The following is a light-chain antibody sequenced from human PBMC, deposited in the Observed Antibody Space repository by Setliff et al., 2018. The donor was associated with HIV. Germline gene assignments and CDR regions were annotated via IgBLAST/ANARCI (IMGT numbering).Light chain of an antibody. CDR3: QVWDSSSDHFV. V-gene: IGLV3-21*04. J-gene: IGLJ1*01. CDR1: NIGTKG. Sequence: SYELTQPPSESVAPGQTATITCGGDNIGTKGVHWYQQRPGQAPVLVIYSDDDRPSGIPERFSGSNSGNTATLTISRVEVGDEADYYCQVWDSSSDHFVFGTGTKVT. CDR2: SDD.